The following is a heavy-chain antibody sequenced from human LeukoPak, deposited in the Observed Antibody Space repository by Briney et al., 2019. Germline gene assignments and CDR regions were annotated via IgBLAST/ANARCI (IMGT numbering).Heavy chain of an antibody. CDR3: ARGPYSSGCPHDY. CDR2: ISSSSSSYI. V-gene: IGHV3-21*01. D-gene: IGHD6-19*01. CDR1: GFTFSSYS. J-gene: IGHJ4*02. Sequence: GGSLRLSCAASGFTFSSYSMNWVRQAPGKGLEWVSSISSSSSSYIYYADSVKGRFTISRDNAKNSLYLQMNSLRAEDTAVYYCARGPYSSGCPHDYWGQGTLVTVSS.